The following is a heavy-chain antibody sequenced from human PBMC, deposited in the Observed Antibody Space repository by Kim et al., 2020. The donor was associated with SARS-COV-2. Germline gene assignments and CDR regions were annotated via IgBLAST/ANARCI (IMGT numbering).Heavy chain of an antibody. V-gene: IGHV3-23*01. Sequence: GEGRFTISRDNSENTLYLQMNSLRAEDAAVYYCARDPTMIAVVTHFDYWGQGTLVTVSS. D-gene: IGHD3-22*01. J-gene: IGHJ4*02. CDR3: ARDPTMIAVVTHFDY.